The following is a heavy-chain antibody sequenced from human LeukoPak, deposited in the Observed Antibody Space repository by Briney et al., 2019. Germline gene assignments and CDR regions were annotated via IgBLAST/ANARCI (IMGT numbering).Heavy chain of an antibody. J-gene: IGHJ4*02. D-gene: IGHD6-13*01. CDR2: ISGLGGST. V-gene: IGHV3-23*01. Sequence: PGGSLRLSCAASGFTFSSYAMSWVRKAPGKGLEWVSAISGLGGSTYYADSVKGRFAISRDNSKNTLWLQMSRLRADDTAIYYCARDVEARISAAGTFDYWGQGSLVTVSS. CDR3: ARDVEARISAAGTFDY. CDR1: GFTFSSYA.